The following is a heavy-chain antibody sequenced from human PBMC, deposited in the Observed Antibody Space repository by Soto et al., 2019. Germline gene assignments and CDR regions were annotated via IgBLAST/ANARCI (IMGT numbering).Heavy chain of an antibody. D-gene: IGHD3-22*01. Sequence: EVQLVESGGGLVQPGGSLRLSCAASGFTFSSYSMNWVRQAPGKGLEWVSYISSSSSTIYYADSVKGRFTISRDNAKNSLYLQMNSLRAEGTAVYYCARDNYCYESSGYHYWGQGTLVTVSS. J-gene: IGHJ4*02. CDR1: GFTFSSYS. CDR2: ISSSSSTI. V-gene: IGHV3-48*01. CDR3: ARDNYCYESSGYHY.